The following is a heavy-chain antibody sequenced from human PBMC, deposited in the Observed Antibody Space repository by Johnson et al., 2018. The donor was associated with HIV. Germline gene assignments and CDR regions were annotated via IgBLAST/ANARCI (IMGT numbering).Heavy chain of an antibody. D-gene: IGHD1-26*01. Sequence: VQLVESGGGLVQPGGSLRLSCGASGFTFSRYWMHWVRQVPGKGLVWVSRINSDGSNTDFADSVKGRFTVSRDNSKNTLYLQMNSLMTEDTAVYYCAMWGEGAIGVWGQGTVVTVSS. CDR1: GFTFSRYW. J-gene: IGHJ3*01. V-gene: IGHV3-74*02. CDR3: AMWGEGAIGV. CDR2: INSDGSNT.